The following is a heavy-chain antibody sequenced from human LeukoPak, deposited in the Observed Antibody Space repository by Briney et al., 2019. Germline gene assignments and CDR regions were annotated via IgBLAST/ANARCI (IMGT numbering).Heavy chain of an antibody. J-gene: IGHJ6*03. CDR2: ITSSSTYT. V-gene: IGHV3-21*04. Sequence: GGSLRLSCAASGFSFSSYNMNWVRQTPGKGLEWVSSITSSSTYTFYADSVKGRFTISRDNAKNSLYLQMNSLRAEDTAVYYCARAPVATWRDYYYYYMDVWGKGTTVTISS. CDR3: ARAPVATWRDYYYYYMDV. D-gene: IGHD5-12*01. CDR1: GFSFSSYN.